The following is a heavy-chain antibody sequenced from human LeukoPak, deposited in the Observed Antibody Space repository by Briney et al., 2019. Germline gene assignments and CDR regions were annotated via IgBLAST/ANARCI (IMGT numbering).Heavy chain of an antibody. Sequence: SVKVSCEASGYTFTSYAMNWVRQAPGQGLEWMGGIIPIFGTANYAQKFQGRVTITADKSTSTAYMELSSLRSEDTAVYYCARDLYSSSWSPQGWGQGTLVTVSS. CDR1: GYTFTSYA. CDR3: ARDLYSSSWSPQG. D-gene: IGHD6-13*01. CDR2: IIPIFGTA. V-gene: IGHV1-69*06. J-gene: IGHJ4*02.